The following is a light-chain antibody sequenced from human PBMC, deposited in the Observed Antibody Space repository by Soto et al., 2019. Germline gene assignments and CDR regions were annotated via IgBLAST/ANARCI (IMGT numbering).Light chain of an antibody. CDR3: HQYGSTPFS. J-gene: IGKJ3*01. V-gene: IGKV3-20*01. Sequence: EIVLTQSPGTLPLSPGDRATISCRATQSVSTNYLAWYQQNVGQAPRLLIYGASSGANGMPDRFSGNVSGTDFTLTISRPEAEDVAVYYCHQYGSTPFSFSPRTKVDI. CDR2: GAS. CDR1: QSVSTNY.